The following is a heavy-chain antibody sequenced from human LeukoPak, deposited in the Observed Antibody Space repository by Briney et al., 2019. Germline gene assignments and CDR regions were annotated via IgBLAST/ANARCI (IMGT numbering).Heavy chain of an antibody. D-gene: IGHD3-22*01. Sequence: PSETLSLTCTVSGDSLSSYYWSWIRQPPGKGLEWIGNIYYSGSTNYNPSLKSRVTISVDRSKNHFSLKLSSVTAADTAVYYCARAGSSGYEHFDYWGQGTLVTVSS. CDR2: IYYSGST. V-gene: IGHV4-59*01. CDR3: ARAGSSGYEHFDY. CDR1: GDSLSSYY. J-gene: IGHJ4*02.